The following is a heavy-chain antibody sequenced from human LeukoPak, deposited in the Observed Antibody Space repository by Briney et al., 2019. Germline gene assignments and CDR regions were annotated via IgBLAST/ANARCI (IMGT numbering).Heavy chain of an antibody. CDR2: INPNSGGT. V-gene: IGHV1-2*02. CDR1: GYTFTGYY. CDR3: AREGSGYPY. D-gene: IGHD5-12*01. J-gene: IGHJ4*02. Sequence: ASVKVSCKASGYTFTGYYMHWVRQDPGQGLEWMGWINPNSGGTNYAQKFQGRVTMTRDTSISTAYMEVSRLTSDDTAVFYCAREGSGYPYWGQGTLVTVSS.